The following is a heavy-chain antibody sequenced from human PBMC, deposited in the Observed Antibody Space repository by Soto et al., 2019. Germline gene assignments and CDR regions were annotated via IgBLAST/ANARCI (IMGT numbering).Heavy chain of an antibody. D-gene: IGHD3-16*01. CDR1: RFTFSNYW. J-gene: IGHJ4*02. CDR3: VTGGRTAGHVYHFDD. CDR2: INFDESTT. Sequence: EVQLVESGGGLVQPGGSLRLSCAASRFTFSNYWMHWVRQAPGKGLVWVSRINFDESTTTYADSVQGRFTISRDNAKNTLYLQLNSVRAEDTAIYYCVTGGRTAGHVYHFDDWGQGALVTVSS. V-gene: IGHV3-74*01.